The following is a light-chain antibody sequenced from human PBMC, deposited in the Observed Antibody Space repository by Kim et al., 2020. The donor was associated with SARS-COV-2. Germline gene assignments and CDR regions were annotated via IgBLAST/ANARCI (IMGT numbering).Light chain of an antibody. CDR1: SSNLGSNS. CDR2: SKS. CDR3: AAWDASLSGHV. V-gene: IGLV1-47*02. J-gene: IGLJ1*01. Sequence: GTSVTSPRSVGSSNLGSNSLYWYQQLTGTAPKLLSYSKSQRPSGVPDRFSGSKSGTSASLAISGLRSEDEADYHCAAWDASLSGHVFGTGTKVTVL.